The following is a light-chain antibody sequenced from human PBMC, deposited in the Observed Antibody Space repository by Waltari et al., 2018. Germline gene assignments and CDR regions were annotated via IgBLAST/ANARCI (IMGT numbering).Light chain of an antibody. J-gene: IGKJ1*01. CDR2: GAS. V-gene: IGKV3-20*01. CDR3: QHYVRLPAT. Sequence: EIVLTQSPGTLSLSPGERATLSCRASPSVSRTLAWYQQKPGQAPRLLIHGASSRATGIPDRFSGSGSGTDFSLTISRLEPEDFAVYYCQHYVRLPATFGQGTKVEIK. CDR1: PSVSRT.